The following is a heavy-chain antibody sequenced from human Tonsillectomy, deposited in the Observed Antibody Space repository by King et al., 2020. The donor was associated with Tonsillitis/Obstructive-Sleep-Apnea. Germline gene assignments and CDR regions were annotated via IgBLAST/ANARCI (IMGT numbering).Heavy chain of an antibody. CDR1: GFTVSSKY. V-gene: IGHV3-53*01. J-gene: IGHJ6*02. CDR2: IYSGDST. D-gene: IGHD3-3*01. Sequence: QLVQSGGGLIQPGGSLRLSCAASGFTVSSKYMSWVRQAPGKGLEWGSVIYSGDSTNYADSVKGRFTISRDNFKNTLYLQMNSLRAEDTAVYYCARVGVVDYYYGMDVWGQGTTVTVSS. CDR3: ARVGVVDYYYGMDV.